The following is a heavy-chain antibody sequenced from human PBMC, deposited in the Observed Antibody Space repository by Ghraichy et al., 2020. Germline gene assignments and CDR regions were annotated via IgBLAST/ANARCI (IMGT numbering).Heavy chain of an antibody. CDR2: ISAYNGNT. CDR3: ARDPGRALWVVYYGMDV. Sequence: ASVKVSCKASGYTFTSYGISWVRQAPGQGLEWMGWISAYNGNTNYAQKLQGRVTMTTDTSTSTAYMELRSLRSDDTAVYYCARDPGRALWVVYYGMDVWGQGTTVTVSS. CDR1: GYTFTSYG. V-gene: IGHV1-18*04. D-gene: IGHD2-21*01. J-gene: IGHJ6*02.